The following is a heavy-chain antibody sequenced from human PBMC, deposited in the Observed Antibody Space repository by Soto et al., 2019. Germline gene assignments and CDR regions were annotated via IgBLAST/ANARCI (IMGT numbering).Heavy chain of an antibody. CDR1: GFTFSSYG. CDR3: AREGVYYYDSSGLSP. CDR2: IWYDGSNK. V-gene: IGHV3-33*01. J-gene: IGHJ5*02. D-gene: IGHD3-22*01. Sequence: PGGSLRLSCAASGFTFSSYGMHWVRQAPGKGLEWVAVIWYDGSNKYYADSVKGRFTISRDNSKNTLYLQMNSLRAEDTAVYYCAREGVYYYDSSGLSPWGQGTLVTVS.